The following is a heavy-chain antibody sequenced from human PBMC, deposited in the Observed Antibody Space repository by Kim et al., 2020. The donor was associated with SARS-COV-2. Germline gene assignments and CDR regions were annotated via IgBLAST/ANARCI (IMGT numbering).Heavy chain of an antibody. CDR3: ARYPPPNTAMVTGYYFDY. CDR1: GFTFSSYS. V-gene: IGHV3-21*01. J-gene: IGHJ4*02. Sequence: GGSLRLYCAASGFTFSSYSMNWVRQAPGKGLEWVSSISSSSSYIYYADSVKGRFTISRDNAKNSLYLQMNSLRAEDTAVYYCARYPPPNTAMVTGYYFDYWGQGTLVTVSS. D-gene: IGHD5-18*01. CDR2: ISSSSSYI.